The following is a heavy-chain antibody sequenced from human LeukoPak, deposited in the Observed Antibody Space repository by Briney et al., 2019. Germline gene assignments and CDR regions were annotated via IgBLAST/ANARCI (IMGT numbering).Heavy chain of an antibody. V-gene: IGHV3-48*03. CDR2: IISSGSTI. CDR1: GFPFSSYE. J-gene: IGHJ3*02. D-gene: IGHD3-3*01. CDR3: ARGGEIFFFGAFDS. Sequence: PGGSLRLSCAASGFPFSSYEMNGVRQAPGKGLECGSYIISSGSTIYYADSVRGRFTVSRDNAKNSRYLQMNTLRAEDTAVYYCARGGEIFFFGAFDSWGEGTMVTVSS.